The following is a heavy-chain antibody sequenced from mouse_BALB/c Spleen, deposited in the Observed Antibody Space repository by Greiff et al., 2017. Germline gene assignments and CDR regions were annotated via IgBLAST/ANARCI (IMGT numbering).Heavy chain of an antibody. Sequence: EVMLVESGGGLVQPGGSRKLSCAASGFTFSSFGMHWVRQAPEKGLEWVAYISSGSSTIYYADTVKGRFTISRDNPKNTLFLQMTSLRSEDTAMYYCARRGGYYGLFAYWGQGTLVTVSA. V-gene: IGHV5-17*02. CDR3: ARRGGYYGLFAY. D-gene: IGHD1-2*01. J-gene: IGHJ3*01. CDR2: ISSGSSTI. CDR1: GFTFSSFG.